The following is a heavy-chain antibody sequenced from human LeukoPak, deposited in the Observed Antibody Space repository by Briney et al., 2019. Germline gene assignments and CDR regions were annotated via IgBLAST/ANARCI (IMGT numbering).Heavy chain of an antibody. CDR2: IYPGDSDT. V-gene: IGHV5-51*01. CDR1: GYSFTSYW. D-gene: IGHD4-11*01. Sequence: GESLKISCKGSGYSFTSYWIGWVRQMPGKGLGWMGIIYPGDSDTRYSPSFQGQVTISADKSISTAYLQWSSLKASDTAMYYCARMYSNYEHYYGMDVWGQGTTVTVSS. J-gene: IGHJ6*02. CDR3: ARMYSNYEHYYGMDV.